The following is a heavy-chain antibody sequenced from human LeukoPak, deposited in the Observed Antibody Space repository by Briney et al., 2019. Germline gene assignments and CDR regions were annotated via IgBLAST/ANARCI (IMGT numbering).Heavy chain of an antibody. Sequence: GGSLRLSCAASGFTFSSYWMSWVRQAPGKGLEWVANIKQDGSEKYYVDSVKGRFTISRDNAKNSLYLQMNSLRAEDTAVYYCARERKPSGSYPHDAFDIWGQGTMVTVSS. J-gene: IGHJ3*02. D-gene: IGHD1-26*01. CDR3: ARERKPSGSYPHDAFDI. CDR1: GFTFSSYW. CDR2: IKQDGSEK. V-gene: IGHV3-7*01.